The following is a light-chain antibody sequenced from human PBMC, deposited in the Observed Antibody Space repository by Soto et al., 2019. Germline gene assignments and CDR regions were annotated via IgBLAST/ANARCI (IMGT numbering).Light chain of an antibody. CDR1: SSDVGAYNS. CDR2: KGT. J-gene: IGLJ1*01. CDR3: CSSAPDSIYV. Sequence: QSALAQPASVSGSPGQSITISCTGTSSDVGAYNSVSWYQQHPHRAPQVIIYKGTQRPSGVSNRFSGSTSGNAASLTLSALQADDAPDYFCCSSAPDSIYVFGTGAK. V-gene: IGLV2-23*01.